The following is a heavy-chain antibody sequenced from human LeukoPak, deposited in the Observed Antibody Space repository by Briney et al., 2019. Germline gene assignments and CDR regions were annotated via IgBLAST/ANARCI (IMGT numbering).Heavy chain of an antibody. CDR3: AIGGYGDYVEAFDY. Sequence: GGSLRLSCAASGFTFSSYGMHWVRQAPGKGLEWVAVISYDGSKKYYAESVKGRFTISRDNSKNTLYLQMNSLRAEDTAVYSCAIGGYGDYVEAFDYWGQGTLVTVSS. J-gene: IGHJ4*02. V-gene: IGHV3-30*03. D-gene: IGHD4-17*01. CDR2: ISYDGSKK. CDR1: GFTFSSYG.